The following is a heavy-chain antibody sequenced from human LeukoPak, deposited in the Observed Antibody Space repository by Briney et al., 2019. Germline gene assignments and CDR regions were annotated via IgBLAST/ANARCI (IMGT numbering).Heavy chain of an antibody. D-gene: IGHD3-16*01. CDR1: GFTFSSYE. CDR3: ARDLLGGGTFDI. J-gene: IGHJ3*02. Sequence: PGGSLRLSCAASGFTFSSYEMNWVRQAPGKGLEWVSDYADSVKGRFTISRDNSKNTLYLQMNSLRAEDTAVYYCARDLLGGGTFDIWGQGTMVTVSS. V-gene: IGHV3-53*01.